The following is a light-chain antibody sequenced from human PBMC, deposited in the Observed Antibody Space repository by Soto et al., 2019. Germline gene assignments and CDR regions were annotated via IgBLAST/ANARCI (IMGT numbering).Light chain of an antibody. V-gene: IGLV2-14*01. CDR2: DVS. CDR3: SSYTSSSVV. Sequence: QSALTQPASVSGSPGQSITSSCTGTSSDVGGYNYVSWYQQHPGKAPKLMIYDVSNRPSGVSNRFSGSKSGNTASLTISGLQAEDEAEYYCSSYTSSSVVFGGGTKLTVL. CDR1: SSDVGGYNY. J-gene: IGLJ2*01.